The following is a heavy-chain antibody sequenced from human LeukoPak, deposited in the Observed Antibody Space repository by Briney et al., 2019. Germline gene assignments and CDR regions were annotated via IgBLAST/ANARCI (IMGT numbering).Heavy chain of an antibody. J-gene: IGHJ6*03. CDR3: ARHLGAAEFGYYYMDV. Sequence: SETLSLTCTVSDGSISSYYWSWIRQPPGKGLEWIGYIYTSGSTNYNPSLKSRVTISVDTSKNQFSLKLSSVTAADTAVYYCARHLGAAEFGYYYMDVWGKGTTVTVSS. CDR1: DGSISSYY. D-gene: IGHD3-16*01. V-gene: IGHV4-4*09. CDR2: IYTSGST.